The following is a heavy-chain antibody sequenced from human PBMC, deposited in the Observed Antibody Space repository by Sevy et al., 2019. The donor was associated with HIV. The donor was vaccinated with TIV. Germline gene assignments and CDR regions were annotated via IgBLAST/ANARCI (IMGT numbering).Heavy chain of an antibody. CDR1: GFTFTSYT. V-gene: IGHV3-30-3*01. CDR2: MSYDGRYK. Sequence: GGSLRLSCAASGFTFTSYTMHWVRQAPGKGLEWVEYMSYDGRYKDSADSVKGRFTISKENSKNTPYLQMDSQRPDDTAFYYCVRSDCGTDCRVLDCWGQGTLVTVSS. J-gene: IGHJ4*02. D-gene: IGHD2-21*02. CDR3: VRSDCGTDCRVLDC.